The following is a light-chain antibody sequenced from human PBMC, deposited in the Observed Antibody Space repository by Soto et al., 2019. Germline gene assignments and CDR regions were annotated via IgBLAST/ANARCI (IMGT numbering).Light chain of an antibody. J-gene: IGLJ1*01. Sequence: QSVLTQPASVSGSPGQSITISCTGTSSDIGAYNHVSWYQQYPGKAPTLMIYEVTNRPSGVSSRFSGSKSGNTASLTISGLQAEDEGDYYCSSYTNINTRACVFGTGTKVTVL. CDR1: SSDIGAYNH. V-gene: IGLV2-14*01. CDR2: EVT. CDR3: SSYTNINTRACV.